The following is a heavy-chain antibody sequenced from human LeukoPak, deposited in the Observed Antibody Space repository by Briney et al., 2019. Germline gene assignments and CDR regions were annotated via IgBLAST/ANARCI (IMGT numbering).Heavy chain of an antibody. CDR1: GFTFSSYA. V-gene: IGHV3-23*01. CDR2: ISGSGGST. D-gene: IGHD3-10*01. J-gene: IGHJ4*02. Sequence: PGGSLRLSCPASGFTFSSYAMSWVRQAPGKGLEWVSAISGSGGSTYYADSVKGRFTISRDNSKNTLYLQMNSLRAEDTAVYYCAKDAAVLLWFGELLQEGGYYFDYWGQGTLVTVSS. CDR3: AKDAAVLLWFGELLQEGGYYFDY.